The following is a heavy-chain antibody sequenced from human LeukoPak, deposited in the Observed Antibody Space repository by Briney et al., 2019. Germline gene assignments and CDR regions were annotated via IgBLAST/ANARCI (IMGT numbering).Heavy chain of an antibody. Sequence: SVKVSCKASGGTFSIYAISWVRQAPGQGLEWMGGIIPIFGTANYAQKFQGRVTITADESTSTAYMELSSLRSEDTAVYYCARMTTGPNYYYYYGMDVWGQGTTVTVSS. CDR3: ARMTTGPNYYYYYGMDV. CDR2: IIPIFGTA. J-gene: IGHJ6*02. CDR1: GGTFSIYA. D-gene: IGHD4-17*01. V-gene: IGHV1-69*13.